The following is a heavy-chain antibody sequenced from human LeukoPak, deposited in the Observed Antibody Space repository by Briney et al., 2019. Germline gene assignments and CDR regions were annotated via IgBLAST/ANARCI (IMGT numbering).Heavy chain of an antibody. D-gene: IGHD2-2*01. CDR2: INHSGST. J-gene: IGHJ2*01. V-gene: IGHV4-34*01. CDR3: ARGLVVPAATRYWYFDL. CDR1: GGSFSGYY. Sequence: PSETLSLTCAVYGGSFSGYYWSWIRQPPGKRLEWIGEINHSGSTNYNSSLKSRVTMSVDTSKNQFSLKLSSVTAADTAVYYCARGLVVPAATRYWYFDLWGRGTLVTVSS.